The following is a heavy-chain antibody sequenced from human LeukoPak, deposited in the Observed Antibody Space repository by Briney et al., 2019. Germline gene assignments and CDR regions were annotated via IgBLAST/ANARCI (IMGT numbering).Heavy chain of an antibody. Sequence: PSETLSLTCTVSGGSISSYYWNWIRQPPGKGLEWIGYIYYSGITNYNPSLKSRVTISVDTSKSQFSLKLSSVTAADTAVYYCARHPGGAVWGSYRPRAGYYFDYWGQGTLVTVSS. D-gene: IGHD3-16*02. CDR3: ARHPGGAVWGSYRPRAGYYFDY. CDR2: IYYSGIT. CDR1: GGSISSYY. V-gene: IGHV4-59*08. J-gene: IGHJ4*02.